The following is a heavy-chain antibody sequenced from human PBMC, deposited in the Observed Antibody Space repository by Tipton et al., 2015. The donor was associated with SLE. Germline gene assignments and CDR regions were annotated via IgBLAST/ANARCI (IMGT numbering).Heavy chain of an antibody. V-gene: IGHV4-39*07. CDR3: ARLQYIFAGMDV. D-gene: IGHD3-3*01. CDR1: GASVSSSVYS. Sequence: TLSLTCTVSGASVSSSVYSWGWIRQPPGKGLQWIGAMFYTGSAHYNPSLKGRVAISVDTSKNQFSLQLSSATAADTAVYYCARLQYIFAGMDVWGKGTTVTVSS. J-gene: IGHJ6*04. CDR2: MFYTGSA.